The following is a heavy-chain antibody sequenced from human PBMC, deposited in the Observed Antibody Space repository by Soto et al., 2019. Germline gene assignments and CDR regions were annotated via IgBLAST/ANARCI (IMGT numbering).Heavy chain of an antibody. CDR1: GGSISSYY. D-gene: IGHD2-15*01. Sequence: PSETLSLTCTVSGGSISSYYWSWIRQPPGKGLEWIGYIYYSGSTNYNPSLKSRVTISVDTSKNQFSLTLSSVTAADTAVYYCARSPLARYCSGGSCYLVPYYFDYWGQGTLVTVSS. V-gene: IGHV4-59*01. CDR2: IYYSGST. J-gene: IGHJ4*02. CDR3: ARSPLARYCSGGSCYLVPYYFDY.